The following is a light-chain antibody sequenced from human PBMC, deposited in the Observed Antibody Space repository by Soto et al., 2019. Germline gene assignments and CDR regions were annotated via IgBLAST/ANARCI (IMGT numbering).Light chain of an antibody. J-gene: IGLJ2*01. CDR1: NIGSKN. V-gene: IGLV3-9*01. CDR2: RDT. CDR3: HVWDSSTVV. Sequence: SYELTQPLSVPVALGQTAKITCGGNNIGSKNVHWYQQKSGQAPVLVIYRDTNRPSGIPERFSGSNSGNTATLTISRAQGGDEADYYCHVWDSSTVVFGGGTKVTVL.